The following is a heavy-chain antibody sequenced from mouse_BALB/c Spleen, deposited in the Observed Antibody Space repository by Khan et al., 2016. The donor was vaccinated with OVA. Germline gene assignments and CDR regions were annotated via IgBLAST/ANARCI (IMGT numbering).Heavy chain of an antibody. V-gene: IGHV1-77*01. CDR1: GYTFTDYS. CDR2: IYPGSGNT. CDR3: ARMDTTSLDY. J-gene: IGHJ2*01. D-gene: IGHD2-3*01. Sequence: VQLQESGTELARPGASVKLSCKASGYTFTDYSITWVKQRTGQGLEWIGEIYPGSGNTYYNEKFKGKATLTADKSSNTAYMQLSSLTSEDSAVYCCARMDTTSLDYWGQGTTLTVSS.